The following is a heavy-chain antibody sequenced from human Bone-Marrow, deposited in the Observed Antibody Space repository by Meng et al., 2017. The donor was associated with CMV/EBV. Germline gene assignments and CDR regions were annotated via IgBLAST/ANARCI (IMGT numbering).Heavy chain of an antibody. J-gene: IGHJ6*02. Sequence: GGSLRLSCAASGFTFSSYSMNWVRQAPGKGLEWVSSISSSSSYIYYADSVKGRFTISRDNSKNTLYLQMNSLRAEDTAVYYCAKDFRWGSSWSPRLLDYGMDVWGQGTTVTVSS. CDR3: AKDFRWGSSWSPRLLDYGMDV. CDR1: GFTFSSYS. D-gene: IGHD6-13*01. V-gene: IGHV3-21*01. CDR2: ISSSSSYI.